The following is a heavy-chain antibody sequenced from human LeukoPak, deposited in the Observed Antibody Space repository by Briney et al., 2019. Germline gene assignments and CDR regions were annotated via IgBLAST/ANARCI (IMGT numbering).Heavy chain of an antibody. D-gene: IGHD1-26*01. CDR2: ISSSSSYI. Sequence: LSLTCTVSGGSISSGDYYWSWIRQAPGKGLEWVSSISSSSSYIYYADSVKGRFTISRDNAKNSLYLQMNSLRAEDTAVYYCARTYSGSYLAPDYWGQGTLVTVSS. V-gene: IGHV3-11*06. CDR1: GGSISSGDYY. CDR3: ARTYSGSYLAPDY. J-gene: IGHJ4*02.